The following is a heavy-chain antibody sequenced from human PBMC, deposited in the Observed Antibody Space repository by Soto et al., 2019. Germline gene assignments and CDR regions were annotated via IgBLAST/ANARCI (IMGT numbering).Heavy chain of an antibody. D-gene: IGHD6-19*01. CDR1: GASVSSNSAA. V-gene: IGHV6-1*01. CDR3: ARTIGMAGSLHAFDI. CDR2: TYYRSKWYN. J-gene: IGHJ3*02. Sequence: TPSLTCAISGASVSSNSAAWNWIRQSPSRGFEWLGRTYYRSKWYNDYAVSVKSRITINPDTSKNQFSLQLNSVTPEDTAVYYCARTIGMAGSLHAFDIWGQGTMVTVS.